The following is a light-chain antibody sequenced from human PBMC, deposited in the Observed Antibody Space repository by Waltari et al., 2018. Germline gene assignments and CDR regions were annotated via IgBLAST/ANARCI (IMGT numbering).Light chain of an antibody. J-gene: IGLJ2*01. V-gene: IGLV2-23*02. CDR2: EVS. CDR1: SSDVGSYNL. CDR3: CSYAGSDVV. Sequence: QSALTQPASVSGSPGQSITISCTGTSSDVGSYNLVSWYQQHPGKAPKLMIYEVSKRPSGVSNRFSGSKSGNTASLTISGLQAVDEADYYCCSYAGSDVVFGGGTKLTVL.